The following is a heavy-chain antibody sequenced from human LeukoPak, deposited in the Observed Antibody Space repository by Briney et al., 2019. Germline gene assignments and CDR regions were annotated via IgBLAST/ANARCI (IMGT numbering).Heavy chain of an antibody. D-gene: IGHD5-12*01. CDR3: AKGRLVNIVATISDY. Sequence: GGSLRLFCAASGFPFNTYAMPWVRQATGKGLEWVLYISGGGGSKFYAGIVEGRFTISRDNSKNTLYLQMNSLRAEDTAFYCCAKGRLVNIVATISDYWGQGTLVTVSS. CDR2: ISGGGGSK. J-gene: IGHJ4*02. CDR1: GFPFNTYA. V-gene: IGHV3-23*01.